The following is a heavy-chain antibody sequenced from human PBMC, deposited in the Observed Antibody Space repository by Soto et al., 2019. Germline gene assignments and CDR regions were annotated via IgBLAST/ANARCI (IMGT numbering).Heavy chain of an antibody. D-gene: IGHD2-8*01. Sequence: PGESLKISCKGSGYSFTSYWINWVRQMPGKGLEWMGIIYPGDSDTRYSPSFQGQVTISADKSIDTAYLQWRSLKASDTAVYYCARHNGSTGSYFGLHVWGQGKKVTVSS. CDR2: IYPGDSDT. CDR3: ARHNGSTGSYFGLHV. CDR1: GYSFTSYW. V-gene: IGHV5-51*01. J-gene: IGHJ6*02.